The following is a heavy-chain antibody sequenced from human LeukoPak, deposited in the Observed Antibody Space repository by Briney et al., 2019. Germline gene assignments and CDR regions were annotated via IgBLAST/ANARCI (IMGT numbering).Heavy chain of an antibody. Sequence: GGSLRLSCAASGFTFSSLAMAWVRQAPGKGLEWVSAISGSGGSTYYADSVKGRFTISRDNSKNTLYLQMNSLRAEDTAVYYCAKDLNQLTFDYWGQGTLVTVSS. CDR1: GFTFSSLA. J-gene: IGHJ4*02. D-gene: IGHD2-2*01. CDR3: AKDLNQLTFDY. V-gene: IGHV3-23*01. CDR2: ISGSGGST.